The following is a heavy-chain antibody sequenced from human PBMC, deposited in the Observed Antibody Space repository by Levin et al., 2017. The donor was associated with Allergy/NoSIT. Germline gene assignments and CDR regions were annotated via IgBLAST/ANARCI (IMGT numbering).Heavy chain of an antibody. CDR2: ISWDGGST. J-gene: IGHJ4*02. V-gene: IGHV3-43*01. CDR1: GFTFDDYT. D-gene: IGHD3-10*01. CDR3: AKDISGEHSNYFDY. Sequence: GESLKISCAASGFTFDDYTMHWVRQAPGKGLEWVSLISWDGGSTYYADSVKGRFTISRDNSKNSLYLQMNSLRTEDTALYYCAKDISGEHSNYFDYWGQGTLVTVSS.